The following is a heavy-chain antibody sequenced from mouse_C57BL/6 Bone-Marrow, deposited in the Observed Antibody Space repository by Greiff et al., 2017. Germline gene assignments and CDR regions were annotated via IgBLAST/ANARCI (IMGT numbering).Heavy chain of an antibody. Sequence: VNLVESGAELARPGASVKLSCKASGYTFTSYGIRWVKQRTGQGLEWIGAIYPRSGNTNYNGKFKGKATLTADTSSSTAYMELLSLTAEDSAVYVFSIEEEGYGFAYWGQGTLVTVSA. J-gene: IGHJ3*01. D-gene: IGHD2-2*01. CDR1: GYTFTSYG. CDR3: SIEEEGYGFAY. V-gene: IGHV1-81*01. CDR2: IYPRSGNT.